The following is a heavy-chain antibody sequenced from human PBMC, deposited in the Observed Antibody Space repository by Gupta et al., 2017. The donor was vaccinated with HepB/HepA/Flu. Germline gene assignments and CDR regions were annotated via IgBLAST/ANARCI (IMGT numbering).Heavy chain of an antibody. J-gene: IGHJ3*02. CDR2: IFAANDNT. CDR3: ATVGLLGAGFDI. D-gene: IGHD3-16*01. CDR1: GYTFNTHD. V-gene: IGHV1-3*01. Sequence: QVELAQSGAEVTKPATPVKVSCTVAGYTFNTHDLHWVRQAPGQRLEWMGRIFAANDNTQYSQKFQGRVTITRDTSATTASMELSSLKSEDTAIYYCATVGLLGAGFDIWGQGTMVTVSS.